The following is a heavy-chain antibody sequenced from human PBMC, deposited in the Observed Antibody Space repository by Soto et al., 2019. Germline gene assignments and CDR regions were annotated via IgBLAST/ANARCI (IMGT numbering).Heavy chain of an antibody. CDR1: GGSISSYY. Sequence: SETLSLTCSVSGGSISSYYCSGFRQPTGKGLEWIGEMHYGGSSNYNPSLKSRVTISVDKSKNQFSLKLSSVTAADTAVYYCAVDYDSSGYYSLAFDIWGQGTMVTVSS. V-gene: IGHV4-59*12. CDR2: MHYGGSS. J-gene: IGHJ3*02. D-gene: IGHD3-22*01. CDR3: AVDYDSSGYYSLAFDI.